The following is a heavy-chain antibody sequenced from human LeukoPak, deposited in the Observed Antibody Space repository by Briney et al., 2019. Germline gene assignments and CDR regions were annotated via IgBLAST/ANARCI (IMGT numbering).Heavy chain of an antibody. D-gene: IGHD1-26*01. Sequence: GGSLRLSCAASGFTFSSYAMHWVRQAPGKGLEWVAVISYDGSNKYYADSVKGRFTISRDNSKNTLYLQMNSLRAEDTAVYYCAKLSGSHYYFDYWGQGTLVTVSS. J-gene: IGHJ4*02. CDR2: ISYDGSNK. V-gene: IGHV3-30*04. CDR1: GFTFSSYA. CDR3: AKLSGSHYYFDY.